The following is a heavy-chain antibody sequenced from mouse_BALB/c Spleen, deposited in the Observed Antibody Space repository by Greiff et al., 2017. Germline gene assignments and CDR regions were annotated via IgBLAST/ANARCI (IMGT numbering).Heavy chain of an antibody. V-gene: IGHV2-9*02. J-gene: IGHJ3*01. D-gene: IGHD2-10*02. CDR1: GFSLTSYG. CDR2: IWAGGST. CDR3: ARMYGNYGWFAY. Sequence: VQVVESGPGLVAPSQSLSITCTVSGFSLTSYGVHWVRQPPGKGLEWLGVIWAGGSTNYNSALMSRLSISKDNSKSQVFLKMNSLQTDDTAMYYCARMYGNYGWFAYWGQGTLVTVSA.